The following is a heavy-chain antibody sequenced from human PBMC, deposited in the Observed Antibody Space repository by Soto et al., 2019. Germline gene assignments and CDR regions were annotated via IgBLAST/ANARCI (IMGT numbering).Heavy chain of an antibody. J-gene: IGHJ3*02. CDR1: GDSVSSSPYY. Sequence: SSGTLSLTCTVSGDSVSSSPYYWGWIRQPPGKGLEWIGNIYYTGRTYYNPSLESRVTISADTSKNQFSLNLTSVTAADTAVYYFACMLRVTTDGVVLMTALDTWGPGT. CDR2: IYYTGRT. CDR3: ACMLRVTTDGVVLMTALDT. V-gene: IGHV4-39*01. D-gene: IGHD2-8*01.